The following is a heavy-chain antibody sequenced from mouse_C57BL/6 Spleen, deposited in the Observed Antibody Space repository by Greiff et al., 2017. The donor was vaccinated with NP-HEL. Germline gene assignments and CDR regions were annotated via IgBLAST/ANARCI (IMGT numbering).Heavy chain of an antibody. CDR2: IDPANGNT. D-gene: IGHD2-3*01. CDR1: GFNIKNTY. CDR3: ASMDDGYYDYGDY. J-gene: IGHJ4*01. V-gene: IGHV14-3*01. Sequence: EVQLKESVAELVRPGASVKLSCTASGFNIKNTYMHWVKQRPEQGLEWIGRIDPANGNTKYAPKFQGKATITADTSSNTAYLQLSSLTSEDTAIYYCASMDDGYYDYGDYWGQGTSVTVSS.